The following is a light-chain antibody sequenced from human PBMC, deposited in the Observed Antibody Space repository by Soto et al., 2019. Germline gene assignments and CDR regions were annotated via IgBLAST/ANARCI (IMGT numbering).Light chain of an antibody. V-gene: IGLV2-8*01. CDR3: SSYAGSNNWV. J-gene: IGLJ3*02. Sequence: QSALTQPPSASGSPGQSVTISCTGTSSDVGGYNYVSWYQQPPGKAPKLMIYEVSKRPSGVPDRFSGSKSGNTASLTVSGLQAEDEADYYCSSYAGSNNWVFGGRTKVTVL. CDR2: EVS. CDR1: SSDVGGYNY.